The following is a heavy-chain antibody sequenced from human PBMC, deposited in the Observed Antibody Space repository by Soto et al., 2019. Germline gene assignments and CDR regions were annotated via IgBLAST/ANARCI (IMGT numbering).Heavy chain of an antibody. J-gene: IGHJ5*02. CDR1: GYTLTELS. CDR3: ALWFGEGNWFDP. D-gene: IGHD3-10*01. Sequence: ASVKVSCKVSGYTLTELSMHWVRQAPGKGLEWMGGFDPEDGETIYAQKFQGRVTISVDTSKNQFSLKLSSVTAADTAVYYCALWFGEGNWFDPWGQGTLVTVSS. V-gene: IGHV1-24*01. CDR2: FDPEDGET.